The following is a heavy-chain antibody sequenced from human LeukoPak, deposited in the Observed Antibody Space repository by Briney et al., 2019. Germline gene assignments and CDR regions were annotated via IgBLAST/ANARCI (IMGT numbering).Heavy chain of an antibody. V-gene: IGHV3-30*02. CDR2: IEHNGASK. CDR3: AKDFGWSFHY. J-gene: IGHJ4*02. D-gene: IGHD3-16*01. Sequence: GSLRLSCAASGFNFINNNMHWVRQAPGQGLEWLAFIEHNGASKKYAGSVRGRFTISRDNSNNMLYLEMKSLRNEDTAVYYCAKDFGWSFHYWGQGTLVTVSS. CDR1: GFNFINNN.